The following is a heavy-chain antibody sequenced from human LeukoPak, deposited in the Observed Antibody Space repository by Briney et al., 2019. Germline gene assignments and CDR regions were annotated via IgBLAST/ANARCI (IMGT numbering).Heavy chain of an antibody. CDR1: GFTFSNAW. J-gene: IGHJ4*02. CDR3: TTHYYDSSGYYLLDY. Sequence: GGSLRLSCAASGFTFSNAWMSLVRQAPWKGLEWVGRIKSKTDGGTTDYAAPVKGRFTISRDDSKNTLYLQMNSLKTEDTAVYYCTTHYYDSSGYYLLDYWGQGTLVTVSS. CDR2: IKSKTDGGTT. D-gene: IGHD3-22*01. V-gene: IGHV3-15*01.